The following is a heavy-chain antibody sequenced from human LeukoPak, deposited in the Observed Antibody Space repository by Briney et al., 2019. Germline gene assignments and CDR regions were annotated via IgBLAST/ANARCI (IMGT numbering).Heavy chain of an antibody. J-gene: IGHJ4*02. CDR2: INPNSGGT. CDR3: AREMSGYYRGRPFNDY. V-gene: IGHV1-2*02. D-gene: IGHD3-3*01. CDR1: GYTFTGYY. Sequence: GASVKVSCKASGYTFTGYYMHWVRQAPGQGLEWMGWINPNSGGTNYAQKFQGRVTMTRDTSISTAYMELSRLRSDDTAVYYCAREMSGYYRGRPFNDYWGQGTLVTVSS.